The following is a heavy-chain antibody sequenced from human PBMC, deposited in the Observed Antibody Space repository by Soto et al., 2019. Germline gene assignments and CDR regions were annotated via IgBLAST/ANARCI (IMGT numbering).Heavy chain of an antibody. CDR1: GGSISSGDYY. V-gene: IGHV4-30-4*01. J-gene: IGHJ4*02. CDR3: ARVDSSGYQPFDY. CDR2: IYYSGST. Sequence: QVQLQESGPGLVKPSQTLSLTCTVSGGSISSGDYYWSWIRQPPGKGLEWIGYIYYSGSTYYNPYLKSRVTISVDTSKNQFSLKLSSVTAADTAVYYCARVDSSGYQPFDYWGQGTLVTVSS. D-gene: IGHD3-22*01.